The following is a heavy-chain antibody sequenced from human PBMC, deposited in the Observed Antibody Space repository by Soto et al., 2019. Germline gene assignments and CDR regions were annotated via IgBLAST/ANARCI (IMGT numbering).Heavy chain of an antibody. CDR1: GFTFSSYD. Sequence: GGSLRLSCAASGFTFSSYDMHWVRQATGKGLEWVSAIGTAGDPYYPGSVKGRFTISRENAKNSLYLQMNRLRARDTAVYYCARRKYYYDSSGYYVSPDAFDIWGQGTMVIVSS. D-gene: IGHD3-22*01. CDR2: IGTAGDP. CDR3: ARRKYYYDSSGYYVSPDAFDI. J-gene: IGHJ3*02. V-gene: IGHV3-13*05.